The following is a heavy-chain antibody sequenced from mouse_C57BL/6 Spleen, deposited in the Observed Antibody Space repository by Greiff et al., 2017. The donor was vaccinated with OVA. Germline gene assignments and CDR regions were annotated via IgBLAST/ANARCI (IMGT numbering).Heavy chain of an antibody. CDR2: INPNNGGT. D-gene: IGHD1-1*01. Sequence: EVQLQQSGPELVKPGASVKIPCKASGYTFTDYNMDWVKQSHGKSLEWIGDINPNNGGTIYNQKFKGKATLTVDKSSSTAYMELRSLISEDTAVYYCARNLYGSSPHWGQGTTLTVSS. J-gene: IGHJ2*01. V-gene: IGHV1-18*01. CDR3: ARNLYGSSPH. CDR1: GYTFTDYN.